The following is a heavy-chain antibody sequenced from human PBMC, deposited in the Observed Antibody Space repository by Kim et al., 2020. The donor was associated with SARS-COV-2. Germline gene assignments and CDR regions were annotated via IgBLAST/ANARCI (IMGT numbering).Heavy chain of an antibody. Sequence: SETLSLTCTVSGGSISSSSYYWGWIRQPPGKGLEWIGSIYYSGSTYYNPSLKSRVTISVDTSKNQFSLKLSSVTAADTAVYYCARVLDAYLFDYWGQGTLVTVSS. V-gene: IGHV4-39*01. CDR3: ARVLDAYLFDY. J-gene: IGHJ4*02. CDR2: IYYSGST. CDR1: GGSISSSSYY. D-gene: IGHD2-2*01.